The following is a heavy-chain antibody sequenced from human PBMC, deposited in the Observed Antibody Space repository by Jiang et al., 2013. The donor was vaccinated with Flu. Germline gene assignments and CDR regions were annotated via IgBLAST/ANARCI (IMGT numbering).Heavy chain of an antibody. J-gene: IGHJ4*02. V-gene: IGHV4-38-2*01. CDR1: GLLPLTVVTY. CDR3: ARDKMMYYFDSSGPYYFDH. D-gene: IGHD3-22*01. CDR2: IYHSGMT. Sequence: AVFGLLPLTVVTYWGVDPAVPTGRGVEWIGSIYHSGMTYYNPSLKSRVTMSVDTSKNQFALKLSSVTAADTAVYYCARDKMMYYFDSSGPYYFDHWGQGILVTVSS.